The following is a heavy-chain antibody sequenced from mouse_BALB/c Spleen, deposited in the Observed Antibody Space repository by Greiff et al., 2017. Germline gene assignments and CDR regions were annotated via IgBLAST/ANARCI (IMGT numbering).Heavy chain of an antibody. V-gene: IGHV3-8*02. CDR2: ISYSGST. D-gene: IGHD3-2*01. CDR3: ARAQTARATRDYAMDY. Sequence: EVKVEESGPSLVKPSQTLSLTCSVTGDSITSGYWNWIRKFPGNKLEYMGYISYSGSTYYNPSLKSRISITRDTSKNQYYLQLNSVTTEDTATYYCARAQTARATRDYAMDYWGQGTSVTVSS. J-gene: IGHJ4*01. CDR1: GDSITSGY.